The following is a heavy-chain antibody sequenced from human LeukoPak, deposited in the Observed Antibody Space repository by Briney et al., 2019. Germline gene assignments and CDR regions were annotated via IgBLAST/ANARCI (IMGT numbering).Heavy chain of an antibody. D-gene: IGHD3-22*01. CDR2: IYYSGST. Sequence: PSETLSRTCTVAGGSISSRYWSWIGQPPLKGLEWIGYIYYSGSTNYNPSLKSRVTISVDTSKNQFSLKLSSVTAADTAVYYCARDGAYYDSSVRWFDPWGQGTLVTVSS. CDR3: ARDGAYYDSSVRWFDP. J-gene: IGHJ5*02. V-gene: IGHV4-59*11. CDR1: GGSISSRY.